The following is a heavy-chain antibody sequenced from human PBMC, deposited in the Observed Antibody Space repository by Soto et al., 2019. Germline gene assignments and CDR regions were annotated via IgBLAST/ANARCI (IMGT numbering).Heavy chain of an antibody. D-gene: IGHD3-22*01. V-gene: IGHV1-18*04. J-gene: IGHJ4*02. CDR1: GYTFTSYG. Sequence: ASVKVSCKASGYTFTSYGISWVRQAPGQGPEWMGWINGHTGNTNYPQNLQGRVTMTTDTSSSTAYMELRSLISDDTAVYYCARYCFKYFDTSVYYYFDRWGQGTLVTGSS. CDR2: INGHTGNT. CDR3: ARYCFKYFDTSVYYYFDR.